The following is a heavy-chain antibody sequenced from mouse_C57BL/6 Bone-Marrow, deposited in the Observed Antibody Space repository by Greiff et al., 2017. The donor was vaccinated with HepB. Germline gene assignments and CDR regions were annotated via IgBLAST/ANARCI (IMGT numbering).Heavy chain of an antibody. CDR2: ISGGGGNT. J-gene: IGHJ3*01. V-gene: IGHV5-9*01. CDR3: ARPRFAY. Sequence: EVKLVESGGGLVKPGGSLKLSCAASGFTFSSYTMSWVRQTPEKRLEWVATISGGGGNTYYPDSVKGRFTISRDNAKNTLYLHMSSLRSEDTALYYCARPRFAYWGQGTLVTVSA. CDR1: GFTFSSYT.